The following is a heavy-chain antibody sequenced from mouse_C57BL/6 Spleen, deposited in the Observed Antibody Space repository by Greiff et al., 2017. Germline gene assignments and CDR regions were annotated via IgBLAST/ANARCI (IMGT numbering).Heavy chain of an antibody. J-gene: IGHJ4*01. D-gene: IGHD1-1*01. CDR1: GYAFSSYW. CDR3: ARNGYGSSSYAMDY. V-gene: IGHV1-80*01. Sequence: VKLQESGAELVKPGASVKISCKASGYAFSSYWMNWVKQRPGKGLEWIGQIYPGDGDTNYNGKFKGKATLTADKSSSTAYMQRSSLTSEDSAVYFCARNGYGSSSYAMDYWGQGTSVTVSS. CDR2: IYPGDGDT.